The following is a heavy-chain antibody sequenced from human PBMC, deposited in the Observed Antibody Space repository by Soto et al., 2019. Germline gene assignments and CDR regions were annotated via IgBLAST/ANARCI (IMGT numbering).Heavy chain of an antibody. CDR1: GFTFSSYG. CDR3: AKDWHCGGDCYSGPPAYYYYGMDV. CDR2: ISYDGSNK. J-gene: IGHJ6*02. D-gene: IGHD2-21*02. V-gene: IGHV3-30*18. Sequence: GGSLRLSCAASGFTFSSYGMHWVRQAPGKGLEWVAVISYDGSNKYYADSVKGRFTISRDNSKNTLYLQMNSLRAEDTAVYYCAKDWHCGGDCYSGPPAYYYYGMDVWGQGTTVTVAS.